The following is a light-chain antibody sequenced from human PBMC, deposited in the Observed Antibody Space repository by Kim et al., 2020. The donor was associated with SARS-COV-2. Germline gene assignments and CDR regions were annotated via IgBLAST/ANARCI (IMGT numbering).Light chain of an antibody. CDR3: QQYGNSPRT. CDR1: QSINRDY. Sequence: LSPRERATRSCRASQSINRDYLAWFQQKPGQAPRILIYAASSRATAIPDRFSGSGSGTDFTLTITRLEPEDFAVYYCQQYGNSPRTFGQGTKLEIK. CDR2: AAS. V-gene: IGKV3-20*01. J-gene: IGKJ2*01.